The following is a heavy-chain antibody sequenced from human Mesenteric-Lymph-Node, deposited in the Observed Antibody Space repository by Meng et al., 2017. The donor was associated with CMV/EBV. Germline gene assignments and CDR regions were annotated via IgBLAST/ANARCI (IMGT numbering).Heavy chain of an antibody. V-gene: IGHV3-23*03. CDR1: GFTFDDYA. D-gene: IGHD3-22*01. CDR3: AKQREIRGYYFFDS. CDR2: IYSGGTNT. J-gene: IGHJ4*02. Sequence: GESLKISCAASGFTFDDYAMHWVRQAPGKGLDWVAVIYSGGTNTYYADSVKGRFTISRDNSKNTLYLQMNSLRVEDTAVYYCAKQREIRGYYFFDSWGQGTLVTVSS.